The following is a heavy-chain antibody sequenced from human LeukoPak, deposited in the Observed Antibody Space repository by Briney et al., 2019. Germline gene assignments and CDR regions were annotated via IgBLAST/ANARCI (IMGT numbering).Heavy chain of an antibody. CDR3: AKDRVLRYFDWLFDLDY. D-gene: IGHD3-9*01. CDR1: GFTLSSYS. Sequence: GESLRLSCAASGFTLSSYSLTWVRQAPGKGLEWVAFIRYDGSNKYYADSVKGRFTISRDNSKNTLYLQMNSLRAEDTAVYYCAKDRVLRYFDWLFDLDYWGQGTLVTVSS. J-gene: IGHJ4*02. CDR2: IRYDGSNK. V-gene: IGHV3-30*02.